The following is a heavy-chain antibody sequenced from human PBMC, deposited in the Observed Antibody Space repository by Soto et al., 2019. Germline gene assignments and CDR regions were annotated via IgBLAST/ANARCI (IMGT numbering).Heavy chain of an antibody. CDR1: GFTFSSYG. J-gene: IGHJ4*02. V-gene: IGHV3-30*18. CDR3: AKFPPSRSGSSDY. Sequence: QVQLVESGGGVVQPGRSLRLSCAASGFTFSSYGMHWVRQAPGKGLEWVAVISYDGSNKYYADSVKGRFTISRDNSKNTLYLQMNSLRAEDTAVYYCAKFPPSRSGSSDYWGQGTLVTVSS. D-gene: IGHD3-10*01. CDR2: ISYDGSNK.